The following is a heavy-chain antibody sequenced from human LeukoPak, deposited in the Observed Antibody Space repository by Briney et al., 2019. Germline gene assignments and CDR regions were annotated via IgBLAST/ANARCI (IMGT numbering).Heavy chain of an antibody. Sequence: ASVKVSCKASGYTFTSYYMHWVRQAPGRGLEWMGIINPSGGSTSYAQKFQGRVTMTRDTSTSTVYMELSSLRSEDTAVYYCARASIVVVTKKGAFDIWGQGTMVTVSS. D-gene: IGHD3-22*01. CDR2: INPSGGST. V-gene: IGHV1-46*01. CDR3: ARASIVVVTKKGAFDI. J-gene: IGHJ3*02. CDR1: GYTFTSYY.